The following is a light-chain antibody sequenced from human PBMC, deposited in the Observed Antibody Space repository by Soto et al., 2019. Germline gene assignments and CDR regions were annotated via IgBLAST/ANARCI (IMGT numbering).Light chain of an antibody. V-gene: IGKV3-15*01. CDR2: GAS. CDR1: QSVSSR. Sequence: EVVLTQSPGTLSLSPGESATLSCGASQSVSSRFLAWYQQKPGQAPRLLIYGASTRATGIPARFSGSGSGTEFTLTINSLQSEDFAVYYCQQDNNWPRTFGQGTKVDIK. CDR3: QQDNNWPRT. J-gene: IGKJ1*01.